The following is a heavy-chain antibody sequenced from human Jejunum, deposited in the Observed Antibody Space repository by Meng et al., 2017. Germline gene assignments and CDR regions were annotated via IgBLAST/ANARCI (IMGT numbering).Heavy chain of an antibody. J-gene: IGHJ4*02. Sequence: QVRRPASGPGLLSPSKTRSLTCTGSGYYFSSDNYYWSWIRQPPGQGLEWIGYVYYSGHTDYNPSLKRRVTISIDKSTNQFSLRLSSVTAADTAVYYCARVILYSGSYYFDFWGQGTLVTVSS. CDR2: VYYSGHT. V-gene: IGHV4-61*01. CDR3: ARVILYSGSYYFDF. D-gene: IGHD1-26*01. CDR1: GYYFSSDNYY.